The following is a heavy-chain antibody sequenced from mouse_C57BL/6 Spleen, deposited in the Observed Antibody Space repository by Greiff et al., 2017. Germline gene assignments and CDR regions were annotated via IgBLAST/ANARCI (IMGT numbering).Heavy chain of an antibody. CDR1: GYTFTSYW. CDR3: ARDGAKTGTGYFDV. J-gene: IGHJ1*03. CDR2: IHPNSGST. Sequence: QVQLQQPGAELVKPGASVKLSCKASGYTFTSYWMHWVKQRPGQGLEWIGMIHPNSGSTNYNEKFKSKATLTVDKSSSTAYMQLSSLTSEDSAVYYCARDGAKTGTGYFDVWGTGTTVTGSS. V-gene: IGHV1-64*01. D-gene: IGHD4-1*01.